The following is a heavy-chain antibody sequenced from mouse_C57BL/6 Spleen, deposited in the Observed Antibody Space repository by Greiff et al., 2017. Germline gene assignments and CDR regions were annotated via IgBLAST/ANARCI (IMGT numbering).Heavy chain of an antibody. CDR2: ISSGGSYT. CDR1: GFTFSSYG. J-gene: IGHJ4*01. D-gene: IGHD1-1*01. V-gene: IGHV5-6*02. Sequence: DVKLVESGGDLVKPGGSLKLSCAASGFTFSSYGMSWVRQTPDKRLEWVATISSGGSYTYYPDSVKGRFPISRDNAKNTLYLQMSSLKSEDTAMYYCARQTPLCGSGRYYAMDYWGQGTSVTVSS. CDR3: ARQTPLCGSGRYYAMDY.